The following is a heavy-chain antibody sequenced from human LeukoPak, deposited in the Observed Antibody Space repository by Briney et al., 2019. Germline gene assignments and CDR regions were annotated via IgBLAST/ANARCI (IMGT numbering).Heavy chain of an antibody. CDR2: MNPNSGNT. J-gene: IGHJ6*03. CDR1: GYTFASYA. Sequence: GASVKVSCKASGYTFASYAINWVRQATGQGLEWMGWMNPNSGNTGYAQKFQGRVTMTRNTSISTAYMELSSLRSEDTAVYYCASRKYQLLFGYYYYYMDVWGKGTTVTVSS. CDR3: ASRKYQLLFGYYYYYMDV. D-gene: IGHD2-2*01. V-gene: IGHV1-8*01.